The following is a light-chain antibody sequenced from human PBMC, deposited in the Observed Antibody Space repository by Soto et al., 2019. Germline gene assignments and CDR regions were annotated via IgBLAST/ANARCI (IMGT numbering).Light chain of an antibody. V-gene: IGKV3-20*01. J-gene: IGKJ1*01. CDR2: GAS. Sequence: ELVWRHAPCTLSLSPLERATLSCMAIQSVISSYLAWYQHKPGQAPRLLIYGASSRATGIPDRFSGSGSGTDFTLTISRLEPEDFAVYYCQQYGSSPRTFGQGTKVDI. CDR3: QQYGSSPRT. CDR1: QSVISSY.